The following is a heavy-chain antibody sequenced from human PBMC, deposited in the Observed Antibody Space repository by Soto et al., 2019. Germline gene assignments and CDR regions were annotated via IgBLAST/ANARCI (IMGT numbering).Heavy chain of an antibody. CDR3: ARGVDSWSGYLF. CDR2: IHHSGRT. V-gene: IGHV4-34*01. CDR1: GGSFDGYY. D-gene: IGHD3-3*01. J-gene: IGHJ4*02. Sequence: PSETLSLTCALYGGSFDGYYWSWARQSPGKGLEWIGEIHHSGRTKYNPSLKSRVSLSVGTSTKHFSLRLTSVTAADRGVYYCARGVDSWSGYLFWGQGTPVTVSS.